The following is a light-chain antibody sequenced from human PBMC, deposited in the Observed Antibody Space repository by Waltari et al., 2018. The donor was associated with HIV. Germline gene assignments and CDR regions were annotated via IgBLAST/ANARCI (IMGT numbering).Light chain of an antibody. CDR1: SSTIGSKT. Sequence: QSVVTQPPSASGTPGQRVTISCSGSSSTIGSKTVTWYQQLPGTAPKLLIYYNNQRPSGVPDRFSGSKSGTSASLAISGLQSEDEADYYCAAWDVTLAGPVFGGGTKLTVL. CDR3: AAWDVTLAGPV. V-gene: IGLV1-44*01. CDR2: YNN. J-gene: IGLJ2*01.